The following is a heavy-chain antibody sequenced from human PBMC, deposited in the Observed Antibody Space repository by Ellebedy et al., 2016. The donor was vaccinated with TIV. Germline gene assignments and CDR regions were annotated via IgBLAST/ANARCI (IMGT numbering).Heavy chain of an antibody. J-gene: IGHJ6*03. V-gene: IGHV3-21*01. CDR1: GFTFSSYS. CDR3: ARVGGYDSSGYYYYYYMDV. Sequence: GGSLRLSXAASGFTFSSYSMNWVRQAPGKGLEWVSSISSSSSYIYYADSVKGRFTISRDNAKNSLYLQMNSLRAEDTAVYYCARVGGYDSSGYYYYYYMDVWGKGTTVTVSS. D-gene: IGHD3-22*01. CDR2: ISSSSSYI.